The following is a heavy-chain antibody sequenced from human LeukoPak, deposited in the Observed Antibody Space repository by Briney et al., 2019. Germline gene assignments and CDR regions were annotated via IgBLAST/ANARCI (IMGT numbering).Heavy chain of an antibody. CDR3: TNLAAAGIGY. J-gene: IGHJ4*02. CDR2: INSDGSTT. Sequence: GRSLRLSCAASAFTFSSYWMHWVRHAPGKGLVWVSRINSDGSTTSYADSVKGRFTISRDNAKNTLYLQMNSLRADDTAVYYCTNLAAAGIGYWGQGTLVTASS. CDR1: AFTFSSYW. D-gene: IGHD6-13*01. V-gene: IGHV3-74*01.